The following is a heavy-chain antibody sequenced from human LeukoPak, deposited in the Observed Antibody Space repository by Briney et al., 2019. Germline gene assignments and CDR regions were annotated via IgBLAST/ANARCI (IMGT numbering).Heavy chain of an antibody. J-gene: IGHJ4*02. Sequence: GSLRLSCAASGFTFSSYGMHWVRQALGKGLEWVAFIRYDGSNKYYADSVKGRFTISRDNSKNTLYLQMNSLRAEDTAVYYCAKMDTAMVRNYFGYWGQGTLVTVSS. CDR1: GFTFSSYG. V-gene: IGHV3-30*02. D-gene: IGHD5-18*01. CDR3: AKMDTAMVRNYFGY. CDR2: IRYDGSNK.